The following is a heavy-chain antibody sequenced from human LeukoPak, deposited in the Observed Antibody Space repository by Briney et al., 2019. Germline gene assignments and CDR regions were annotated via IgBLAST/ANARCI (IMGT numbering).Heavy chain of an antibody. CDR1: GYPFSRCR. CDR3: AREVLKAHLHD. J-gene: IGHJ4*02. Sequence: ASVSVSCTSSGYPFSRCRISWVRQGQGQGLELMWWISAHNGDRKYAKRVQDRLTMTTDTSTSTAYMELRSLTPDDTAAVYYAREVLKAHLHDWRQGTLVTVSS. V-gene: IGHV1-18*01. CDR2: ISAHNGDR.